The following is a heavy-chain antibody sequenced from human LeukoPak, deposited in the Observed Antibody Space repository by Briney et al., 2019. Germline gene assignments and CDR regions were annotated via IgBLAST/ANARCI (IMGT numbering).Heavy chain of an antibody. CDR3: ARDGEYYYDSSGYSVY. Sequence: ASVKVSCKASGYTFTGYYMHWVRQAPGQGLEWMGWINPNSGGTNYAQKFQGRVTMTRDTSISTAYMELSRLRSDDTAMYYCARDGEYYYDSSGYSVYWGQGTLVTVSS. D-gene: IGHD3-22*01. CDR2: INPNSGGT. CDR1: GYTFTGYY. J-gene: IGHJ4*02. V-gene: IGHV1-2*02.